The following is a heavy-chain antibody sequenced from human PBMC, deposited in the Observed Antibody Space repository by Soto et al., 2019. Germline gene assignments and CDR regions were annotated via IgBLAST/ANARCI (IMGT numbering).Heavy chain of an antibody. Sequence: QVQLQQWGAGLLKPSETLSLTCAVYGGSFSGYYWSWIRQPPGKGLEWIGEINHSGSTNYNPSLKSRVTISVDTSKNQFSLKLSSVTAADTAVYYCARGRSSWQVREKTVLDFWGQGTLVTVSS. CDR2: INHSGST. CDR1: GGSFSGYY. D-gene: IGHD6-13*01. V-gene: IGHV4-34*01. CDR3: ARGRSSWQVREKTVLDF. J-gene: IGHJ4*02.